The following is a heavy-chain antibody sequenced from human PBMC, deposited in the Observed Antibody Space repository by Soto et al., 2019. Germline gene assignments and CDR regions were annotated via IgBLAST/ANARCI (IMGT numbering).Heavy chain of an antibody. Sequence: PSETLSLTCTVSGDSISSGGYYWSWIRQHPGKGLEWIGYVYYSGSTDYNSSLKSRITISLDTSKNQFSLKLSSVTAADTAVYYCDRAGGSADRYLSGFKYWGQGALVTVSS. D-gene: IGHD6-25*01. CDR2: VYYSGST. CDR3: DRAGGSADRYLSGFKY. CDR1: GDSISSGGYY. J-gene: IGHJ4*02. V-gene: IGHV4-31*03.